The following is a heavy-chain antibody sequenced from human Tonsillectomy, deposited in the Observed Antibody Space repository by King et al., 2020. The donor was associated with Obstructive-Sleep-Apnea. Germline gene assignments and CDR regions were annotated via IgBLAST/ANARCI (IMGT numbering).Heavy chain of an antibody. J-gene: IGHJ5*02. CDR3: ASGRGGGEDWFDP. CDR2: IYYSVST. Sequence: QLQESGPGLVKPSETLSLTCTVSGGSISSYYWSWMRQPPGKGLEGIGYIYYSVSTNYNPSLKSRVTISVDTSKNQFSLRLSSVTAADTAVYYCASGRGGGEDWFDPWGQGTLVTVSS. D-gene: IGHD1-26*01. CDR1: GGSISSYY. V-gene: IGHV4-59*01.